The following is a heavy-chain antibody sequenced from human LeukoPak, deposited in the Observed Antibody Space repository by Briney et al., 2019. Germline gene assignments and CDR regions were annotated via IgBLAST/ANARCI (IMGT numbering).Heavy chain of an antibody. CDR3: ARSSIAAAGRDAFDI. V-gene: IGHV3-21*01. CDR2: ISSSSSYI. CDR1: GFTFSSYS. Sequence: PGGSLRLSCAASGFTFSSYSMNWVRQAPGKGLEWVSSISSSSSYIYYADSVKGRFTISRDNAKNSLYLQMNSLRAEDTAVYYCARSSIAAAGRDAFDIWGQGTMVTVSS. D-gene: IGHD6-13*01. J-gene: IGHJ3*02.